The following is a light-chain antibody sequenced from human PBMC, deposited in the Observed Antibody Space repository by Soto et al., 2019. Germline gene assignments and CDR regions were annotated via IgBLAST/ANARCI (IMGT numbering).Light chain of an antibody. CDR1: QSVSSSY. CDR3: QQYGSSPLT. J-gene: IGKJ4*01. V-gene: IGKV3-20*01. Sequence: EIVLTQSPGTLSLSPGERATLSCRASQSVSSSYLAWYQQNPGQAPRLLIYGASSRATGIPDRFSGSGSGTAFTLTISRLEPDDFAVYYCQQYGSSPLTFGGGTKVEIK. CDR2: GAS.